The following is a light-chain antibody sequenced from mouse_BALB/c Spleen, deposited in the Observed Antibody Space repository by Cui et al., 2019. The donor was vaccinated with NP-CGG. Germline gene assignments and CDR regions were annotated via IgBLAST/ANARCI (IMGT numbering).Light chain of an antibody. V-gene: IGKV4-92*01. CDR3: QQGSSSRP. CDR2: RTS. Sequence: EMFLTQSPVSITAPLGEKVTITCRASSSVSSNYLRWYQQKPRSSPKFLIYRTSMLASGVLDSCSSSGSENSYTLTISCMHDEVAATYYCQQGSSSRPFGAGTKLELK. CDR1: SSVSSNY. J-gene: IGKJ5*01.